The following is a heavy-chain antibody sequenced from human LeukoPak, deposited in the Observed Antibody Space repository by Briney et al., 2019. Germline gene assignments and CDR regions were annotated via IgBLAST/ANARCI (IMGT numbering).Heavy chain of an antibody. D-gene: IGHD5-12*01. J-gene: IGHJ5*02. CDR3: ARLGYSGYAYRNNWFDP. CDR1: GYSFTSYW. V-gene: IGHV5-51*01. CDR2: IYPGDSDT. Sequence: GESLKISCKGSGYSFTSYWIGWVRQMPGKGLEWMGIIYPGDSDTRYSPSFQGQVTISADKSISTAYLQWSSLKASDTAMYYCARLGYSGYAYRNNWFDPWGQGTLVTVSS.